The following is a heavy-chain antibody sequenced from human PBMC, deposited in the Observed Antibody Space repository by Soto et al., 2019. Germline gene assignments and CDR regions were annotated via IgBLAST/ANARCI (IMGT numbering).Heavy chain of an antibody. CDR1: GFTFSSYA. CDR2: ISGSGGST. V-gene: IGHV3-23*01. Sequence: EVQLLESGGGLVQPGGSLRLSCAASGFTFSSYAMSWVRQAPGKGLEWVSAISGSGGSTYYADSVKGRFTISRDNSKNTLYLQMNSQRAEDTAVYYCAKASYDSSGYYYVSAFDIWGQGTMVTVSS. J-gene: IGHJ3*02. CDR3: AKASYDSSGYYYVSAFDI. D-gene: IGHD3-22*01.